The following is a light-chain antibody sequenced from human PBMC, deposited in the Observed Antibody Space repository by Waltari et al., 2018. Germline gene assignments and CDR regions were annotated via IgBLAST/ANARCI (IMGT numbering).Light chain of an antibody. CDR3: MQALQTPYT. CDR2: LGS. J-gene: IGKJ2*01. CDR1: QSLLHSNGYNY. Sequence: EIGMSQSPLSLPVTPGEPASISCRSSQSLLHSNGYNYLDWYLQKPGQSPQLLIYLGSILASGVPDRISGSGSGTDFTLKISRVEAEDVGVYYCMQALQTPYTFGQGTKLEIK. V-gene: IGKV2-28*01.